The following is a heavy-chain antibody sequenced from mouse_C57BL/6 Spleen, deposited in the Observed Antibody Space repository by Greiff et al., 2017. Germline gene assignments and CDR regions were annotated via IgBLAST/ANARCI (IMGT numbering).Heavy chain of an antibody. CDR1: GYTFTSYW. Sequence: VQLQQPGAELVRPGSSVKLSCKASGYTFTSYWMDWVKQRPGQGLEWIGNIYPSDSETHYNQKFKDKATLTVDKSSSTAYMQLSSLTPEDSAVYYCARSGGPLLYFDVWGTGTTVTVSS. D-gene: IGHD2-10*01. J-gene: IGHJ1*03. CDR2: IYPSDSET. CDR3: ARSGGPLLYFDV. V-gene: IGHV1-61*01.